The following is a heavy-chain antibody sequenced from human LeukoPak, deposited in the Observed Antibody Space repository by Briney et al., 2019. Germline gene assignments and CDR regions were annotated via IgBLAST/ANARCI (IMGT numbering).Heavy chain of an antibody. D-gene: IGHD3-22*01. V-gene: IGHV1-18*01. CDR2: ISPYNGNT. CDR1: GYTFTTYD. CDR3: ARVGAYDYDVYY. J-gene: IGHJ4*02. Sequence: ASVKVSCKASGYTFTTYDITWVRQAPGQGLEWMGWISPYNGNTNYAQRPQGRVTMTTDTSTSTAYMELRSLRSDDSAVYYCARVGAYDYDVYYWGQGTLVTVSS.